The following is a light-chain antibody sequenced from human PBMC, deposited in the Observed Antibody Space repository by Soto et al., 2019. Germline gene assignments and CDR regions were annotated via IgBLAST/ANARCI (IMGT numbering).Light chain of an antibody. CDR2: GAS. CDR3: QQYGTSPWT. V-gene: IGKV3-20*01. Sequence: EIVLTQSPGTLSLSPGERATLSCRASQRVASNYLAWYQQKPGQAPRLLTYGASSRATGIPDRFSGSGCGTDFIVIISRLEPEDFAVYYCQQYGTSPWTFGQGTKVEIK. J-gene: IGKJ1*01. CDR1: QRVASNY.